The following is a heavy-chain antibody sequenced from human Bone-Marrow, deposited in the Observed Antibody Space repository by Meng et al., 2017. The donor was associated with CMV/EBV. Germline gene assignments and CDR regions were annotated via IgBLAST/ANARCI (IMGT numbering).Heavy chain of an antibody. J-gene: IGHJ6*02. CDR3: ARGITIFGVVIMSYYHGMDV. V-gene: IGHV3-30*04. CDR2: ISYDGSNK. D-gene: IGHD3-3*01. CDR1: GFTFSSYA. Sequence: GGSLRLSCAASGFTFSSYAMHWVRQAPGKGLEWAAVISYDGSNKYYADSVKGRFTISRDNSKNTLYLQMNSLRAEDTAVYYCARGITIFGVVIMSYYHGMDVWGQGTTVTVSS.